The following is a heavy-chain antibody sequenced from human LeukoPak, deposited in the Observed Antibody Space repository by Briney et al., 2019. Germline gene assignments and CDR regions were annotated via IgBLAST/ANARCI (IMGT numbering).Heavy chain of an antibody. V-gene: IGHV4-30-4*01. CDR2: IYYSGST. Sequence: SQTLSLTCTVSGGSISSGDYYWSWIRQPPGKGLEWIGYIYYSGSTYYNPSLKSRVTISVDTSKNQFSLKLSSVTAADTAVYYCARDRYGDHTYFDYWGQGTLVTVSS. CDR3: ARDRYGDHTYFDY. D-gene: IGHD4-17*01. J-gene: IGHJ4*02. CDR1: GGSISSGDYY.